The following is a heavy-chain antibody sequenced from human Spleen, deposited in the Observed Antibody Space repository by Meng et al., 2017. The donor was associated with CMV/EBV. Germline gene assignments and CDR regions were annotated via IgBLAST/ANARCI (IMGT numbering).Heavy chain of an antibody. D-gene: IGHD3-10*02. Sequence: ESLKISCAASGFSYNTYAMHWVRQAPGKGLEWIGYIYYSGSTNYNPSLKSRVTILVDTSKNQFSLKLSSVTAADTAVYYCAREEPILVGSVFIGGMDVWGQGTTVTVSS. J-gene: IGHJ6*02. CDR3: AREEPILVGSVFIGGMDV. CDR2: IYYSGST. CDR1: GFSYNTYA. V-gene: IGHV4-59*12.